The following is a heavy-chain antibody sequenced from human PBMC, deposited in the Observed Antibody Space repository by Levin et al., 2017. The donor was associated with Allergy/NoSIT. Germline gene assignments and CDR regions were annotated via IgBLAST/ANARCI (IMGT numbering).Heavy chain of an antibody. J-gene: IGHJ4*02. CDR2: IYYSGST. V-gene: IGHV4-39*01. CDR3: ASLYYGGNLVV. CDR1: GGSISSNSYY. Sequence: SQTLSLTCTVSGGSISSNSYYWGWIRQPPGKGLQWIGSIYYSGSTFYNPSLKSRVTISVDTSKNQFSLKLSSVTAADTAVYYCASLYYGGNLVVWGQGTLVTVSS. D-gene: IGHD4-23*01.